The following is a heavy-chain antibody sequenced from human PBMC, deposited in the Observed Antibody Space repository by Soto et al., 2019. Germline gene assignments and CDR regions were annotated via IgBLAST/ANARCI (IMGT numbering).Heavy chain of an antibody. Sequence: PSETLSLTCTVSGGSISSYYWSWIRQPPGKGLEWIGYIYYSGSTNYNPSLKSRVTISVDTSKNQFSLKLSSVTAADTAVYYCARGGLNDGGPFDPWGQGTLVTVSS. D-gene: IGHD3-16*01. CDR2: IYYSGST. CDR3: ARGGLNDGGPFDP. V-gene: IGHV4-59*01. J-gene: IGHJ5*02. CDR1: GGSISSYY.